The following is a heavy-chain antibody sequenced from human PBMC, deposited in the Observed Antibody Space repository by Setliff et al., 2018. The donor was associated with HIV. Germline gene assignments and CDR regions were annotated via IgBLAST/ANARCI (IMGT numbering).Heavy chain of an antibody. CDR3: ARDPTTGVDY. Sequence: PSETLSLTCAVHGGSFSGYYWSWIRQSPGKGLEWIGEINHVGITNYNPSLKSRATMSLDTSKNQFSLKLNSVTAADTAMYYCARDPTTGVDYWGQGTLVTSPQ. D-gene: IGHD4-4*01. CDR2: INHVGIT. J-gene: IGHJ4*02. V-gene: IGHV4-34*10. CDR1: GGSFSGYY.